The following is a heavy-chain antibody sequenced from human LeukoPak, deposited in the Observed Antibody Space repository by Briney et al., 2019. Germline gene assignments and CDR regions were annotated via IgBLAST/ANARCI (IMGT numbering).Heavy chain of an antibody. CDR2: INHSGST. Sequence: SETLSLTCAVYGGSFSGYYWSWIRQPPGKGLEWIGEINHSGSTNYNPSLKSRVTISVDTSKNQFSLKLSSVTAADTAVYYCARCIPGGSSSSGSLYYYGMDVWGQGTTVTVSS. V-gene: IGHV4-34*01. D-gene: IGHD6-6*01. CDR3: ARCIPGGSSSSGSLYYYGMDV. CDR1: GGSFSGYY. J-gene: IGHJ6*02.